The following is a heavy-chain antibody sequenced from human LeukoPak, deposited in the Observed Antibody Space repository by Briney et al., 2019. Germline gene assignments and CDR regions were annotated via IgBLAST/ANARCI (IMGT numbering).Heavy chain of an antibody. D-gene: IGHD6-13*01. CDR2: IYTSGST. J-gene: IGHJ5*02. CDR1: GGPIRHYY. Sequence: RTSETQSLICTVSGGPIRHYYWSWIPQPAGRGLEGIGRIYTSGSTNNYPSLKSRVTISVDTSKNQFSLKLSSVTAADTAVYYCAREGSTAAADLPPNWFDPWGQGTLVTVSS. CDR3: AREGSTAAADLPPNWFDP. V-gene: IGHV4-4*07.